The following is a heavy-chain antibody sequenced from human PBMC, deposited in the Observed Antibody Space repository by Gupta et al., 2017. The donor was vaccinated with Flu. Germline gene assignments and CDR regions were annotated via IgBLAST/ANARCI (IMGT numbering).Heavy chain of an antibody. CDR3: ARSFAYDSGAYYDY. J-gene: IGHJ4*01. D-gene: IGHD3-22*01. CDR2: ISSSSSYI. CDR1: GFTLGPYR. Sequence: EVQLVESGGGLVKPGGSLRLSCAASGFTLGPYRMTWVRQAPGKGLEWVSSISSSSSYIYYADSVKGRFTVSRDNAKNSLYLQMDSLRAEDTAVYYCARSFAYDSGAYYDYWGQGTLVTVSS. V-gene: IGHV3-21*01.